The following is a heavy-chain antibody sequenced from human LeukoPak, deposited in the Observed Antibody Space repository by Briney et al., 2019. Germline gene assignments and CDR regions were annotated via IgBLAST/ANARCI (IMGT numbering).Heavy chain of an antibody. V-gene: IGHV3-23*01. Sequence: GGSLRLSCAASGFTFSNYAMSWVRQTPGKGLEWVSSINGNNNITYYADSVKGRFTISRDTSKNTLFLQLNSLRAEDTAVYYCAKHFGSSPYDPPEYWGQGTLVTVSS. CDR1: GFTFSNYA. J-gene: IGHJ4*02. D-gene: IGHD2-2*01. CDR2: INGNNNIT. CDR3: AKHFGSSPYDPPEY.